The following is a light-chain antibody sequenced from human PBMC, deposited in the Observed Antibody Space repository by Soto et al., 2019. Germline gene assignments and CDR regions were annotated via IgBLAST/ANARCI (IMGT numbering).Light chain of an antibody. Sequence: EIVMSQAPATLSGSPGERATLSGRASQSVSRNLAWYQQKPGQAPRLLIYDASTRATGTPARFSGSGSGTDFTLTISSLEPEDFAVYYCQQRRNWVTFGPGTKVDIK. J-gene: IGKJ3*01. CDR3: QQRRNWVT. CDR2: DAS. V-gene: IGKV3-11*01. CDR1: QSVSRN.